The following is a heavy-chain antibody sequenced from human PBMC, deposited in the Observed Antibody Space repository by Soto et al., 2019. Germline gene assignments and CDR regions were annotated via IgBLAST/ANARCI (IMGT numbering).Heavy chain of an antibody. CDR2: IWFDGVKE. CDR1: GFSFSTYA. Sequence: WGSLRLCCAVSGFSFSTYAMHWVRQAPGKGLEWLAIIWFDGVKEYYAESVRGRFTISIDNSKNTVFLQMDTVGAEDSALYYCTRATFDVWGQGTTVTVSS. V-gene: IGHV3-33*01. CDR3: TRATFDV. J-gene: IGHJ6*02.